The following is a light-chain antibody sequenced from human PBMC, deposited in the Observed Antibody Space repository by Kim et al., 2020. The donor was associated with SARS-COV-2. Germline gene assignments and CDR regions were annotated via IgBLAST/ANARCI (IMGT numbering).Light chain of an antibody. CDR3: LQTLHLPLFT. CDR2: LGS. CDR1: QSLLHSNGQNY. J-gene: IGKJ3*01. V-gene: IGKV2-28*01. Sequence: DIVMTQSPLSLPVTPGEPASISCRSSQSLLHSNGQNYLDWYLQKPGQSPQLLIYLGSNRASGVPDRFSGSESGTDFILKISRVEAEDVGVYYCLQTLHLPLFTFGPGTKVDIK.